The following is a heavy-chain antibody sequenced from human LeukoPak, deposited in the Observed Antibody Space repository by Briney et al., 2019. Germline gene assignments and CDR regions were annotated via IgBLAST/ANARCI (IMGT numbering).Heavy chain of an antibody. J-gene: IGHJ4*02. V-gene: IGHV3-11*01. CDR2: ITNSGSTI. CDR3: ARDRDIVATETGYYFDY. Sequence: GGSLRLSCAASGFTFSGYYMSWIRQAPGKGLEWISYITNSGSTIYYADSVKGRFTISRDNAKNSLYLQMNSLRAEDTAVYYCARDRDIVATETGYYFDYWGQGTLVTVSS. D-gene: IGHD5-12*01. CDR1: GFTFSGYY.